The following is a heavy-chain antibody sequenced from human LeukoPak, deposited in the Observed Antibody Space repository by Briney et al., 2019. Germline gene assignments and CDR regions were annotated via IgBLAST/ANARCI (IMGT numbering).Heavy chain of an antibody. V-gene: IGHV3-30*18. CDR2: ISIDGSHQ. D-gene: IGHD4-11*01. Sequence: GGSLRLSCAASGFRFTDHAIHWVRQAPGKGLEWLAVISIDGSHQYYRDSVGDRFTISRDNSKNTQYLEMNRLSSEDTALYYCAKEDYSHSQIDHWGQGTLVTVS. CDR1: GFRFTDHA. J-gene: IGHJ4*02. CDR3: AKEDYSHSQIDH.